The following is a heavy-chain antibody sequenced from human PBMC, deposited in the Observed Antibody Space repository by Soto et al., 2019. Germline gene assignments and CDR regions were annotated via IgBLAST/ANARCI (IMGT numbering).Heavy chain of an antibody. Sequence: SETLSLTCTVSGGSISSYYWSWIRQPPGKGLEWIGYIYYSGSTNYNPSLKSRVTISVETSKNRFSLKLGSVTAADTAVYYCASARVYCSSTSCYYFSMDVWGKGTTVTVSS. CDR1: GGSISSYY. V-gene: IGHV4-59*08. J-gene: IGHJ6*03. CDR3: ASARVYCSSTSCYYFSMDV. D-gene: IGHD2-2*01. CDR2: IYYSGST.